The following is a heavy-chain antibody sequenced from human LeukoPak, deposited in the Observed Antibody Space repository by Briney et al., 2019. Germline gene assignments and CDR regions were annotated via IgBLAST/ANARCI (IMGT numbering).Heavy chain of an antibody. CDR2: ISSSGSTI. J-gene: IGHJ4*02. D-gene: IGHD3-22*01. CDR1: GFTFSSYE. V-gene: IGHV3-48*03. Sequence: PGGSLRLSCAASGFTFSSYEMNWVRQAPGKGLEWVSYISSSGSTIYYADSVKGRFTISRDNAKNSLYLQMNSLRAEDTAVYYCARLRPPYYYDYSGHYLSYCDYWGQGTLVTVSS. CDR3: ARLRPPYYYDYSGHYLSYCDY.